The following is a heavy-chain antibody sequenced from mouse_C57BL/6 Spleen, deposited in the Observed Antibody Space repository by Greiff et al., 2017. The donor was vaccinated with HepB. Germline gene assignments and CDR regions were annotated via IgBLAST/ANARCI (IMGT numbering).Heavy chain of an antibody. J-gene: IGHJ4*01. Sequence: VKLVESGPGLVQPSQSLSITCTVSGFSLTSYGVHWVRQSPGKGLVWLGVIWSGGSTDYNAAFISRLSISKDNSKSQVFFKMNSRQGDDTAIYYCASQTSSGKGYAMDYWGQGTSVTVSS. V-gene: IGHV2-2*01. D-gene: IGHD3-2*02. CDR3: ASQTSSGKGYAMDY. CDR1: GFSLTSYG. CDR2: IWSGGST.